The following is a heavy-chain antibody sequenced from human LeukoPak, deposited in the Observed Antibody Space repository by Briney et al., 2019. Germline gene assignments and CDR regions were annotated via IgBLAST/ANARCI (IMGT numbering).Heavy chain of an antibody. V-gene: IGHV3-30-3*02. CDR1: GFTFSSYA. D-gene: IGHD4-11*01. CDR2: ISYDGSNK. Sequence: GRSLRLSCAASGFTFSSYAMHWVRQAPGKGLEWVAVISYDGSNKYYADSVKGRFTISRDNSKNTLYLQMNSLRAEDTAVYYCAKTVTQPKRGFDPWGQGTLVTVSS. J-gene: IGHJ5*02. CDR3: AKTVTQPKRGFDP.